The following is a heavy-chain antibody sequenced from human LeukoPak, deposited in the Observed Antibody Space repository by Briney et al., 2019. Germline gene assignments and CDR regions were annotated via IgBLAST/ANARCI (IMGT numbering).Heavy chain of an antibody. CDR3: ARGTMFPYYFDY. CDR2: IWYDGNEI. V-gene: IGHV3-33*01. CDR1: GFTFRSSG. D-gene: IGHD3-10*02. J-gene: IGHJ4*02. Sequence: GGSLRLSCAASGFTFRSSGMHWVRQTPGKGLEWVAFIWYDGNEIYYADSLKGRFTISRDNAKNSLYLQMNSLRAEDTAVYYCARGTMFPYYFDYWGQGTLVTVSS.